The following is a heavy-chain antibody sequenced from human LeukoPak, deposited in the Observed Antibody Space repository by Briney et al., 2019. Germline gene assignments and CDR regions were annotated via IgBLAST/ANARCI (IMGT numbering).Heavy chain of an antibody. CDR2: IYYSGST. CDR1: GASMTNYY. Sequence: KPSETLSLTCTVSGASMTNYYWAWIRQPPGKGLEWIGYIYYSGSTNYNPSLKSRVTISVDTSKNQFSLKLSSVTAADTAVYYCARDQSYGSGSYYFYYGMDVWGQGTTVTVSS. V-gene: IGHV4-59*01. D-gene: IGHD3-10*01. J-gene: IGHJ6*02. CDR3: ARDQSYGSGSYYFYYGMDV.